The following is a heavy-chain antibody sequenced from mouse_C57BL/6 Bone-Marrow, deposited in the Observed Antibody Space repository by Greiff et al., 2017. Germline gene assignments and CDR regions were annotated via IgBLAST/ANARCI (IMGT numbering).Heavy chain of an antibody. V-gene: IGHV1-69*01. D-gene: IGHD2-3*01. CDR3: ARWDGPPGDY. CDR1: GYTFTSYW. J-gene: IGHJ4*01. CDR2: IDPSDSYT. Sequence: QVQLQQPGAELVMPGASVKLSCKASGYTFTSYWMHWVKQRPGQGLEWIGEIDPSDSYTNYNQKFKGKSTLTVDKSSSTAYVQLSSLTSEDSAVYYCARWDGPPGDYWGQGTSVTVSS.